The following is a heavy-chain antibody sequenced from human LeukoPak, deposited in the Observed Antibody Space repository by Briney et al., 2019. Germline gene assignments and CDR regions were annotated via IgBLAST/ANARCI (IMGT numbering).Heavy chain of an antibody. J-gene: IGHJ2*01. CDR1: GFTFSSYW. CDR2: INSDGSST. CDR3: VRAAAGIRTDWYFDL. D-gene: IGHD6-13*01. Sequence: GGSLRLSCAASGFTFSSYWMHWVRQAPGKGLVWVSRINSDGSSTTYADSVKGRFTISRDNTKNTLYLQVNSLRAEDTAVYYCVRAAAGIRTDWYFDLWGRGTLVTVAS. V-gene: IGHV3-74*01.